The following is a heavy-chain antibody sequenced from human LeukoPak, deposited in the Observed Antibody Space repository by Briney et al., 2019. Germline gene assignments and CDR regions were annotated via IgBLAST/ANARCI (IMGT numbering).Heavy chain of an antibody. CDR1: GFTFSSYA. V-gene: IGHV3-23*01. CDR2: ISGSGGNT. D-gene: IGHD3-9*01. Sequence: PGGSLRLSCAASGFTFSSYAMSWVRQAPGKGPEWVSAISGSGGNTYYIDSVKGRFTISRDNSKNTLFLQMRSLRAEDTAVYYCVTLGGSYDILTGYFPFDYWGQGSLVTVSS. J-gene: IGHJ4*02. CDR3: VTLGGSYDILTGYFPFDY.